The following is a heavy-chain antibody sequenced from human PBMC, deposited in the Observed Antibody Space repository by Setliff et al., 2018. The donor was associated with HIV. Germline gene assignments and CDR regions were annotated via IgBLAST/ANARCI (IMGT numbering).Heavy chain of an antibody. D-gene: IGHD2-15*01. CDR3: AREGNSGHGGTIEFDY. J-gene: IGHJ4*02. Sequence: ASVKVSCKASGYTFSSYDINWVRQATGQGLEWMGWMNPNSGNTGYAQKFQGRVTITADESTSTAYMEVSSLRSEDTAVYYCAREGNSGHGGTIEFDYWGQGTLVTVSS. CDR1: GYTFSSYD. V-gene: IGHV1-8*03. CDR2: MNPNSGNT.